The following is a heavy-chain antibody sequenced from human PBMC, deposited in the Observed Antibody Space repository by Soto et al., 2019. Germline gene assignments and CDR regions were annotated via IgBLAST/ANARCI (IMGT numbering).Heavy chain of an antibody. D-gene: IGHD3-22*01. V-gene: IGHV3-33*01. Sequence: QPGGSLRLSCAASEFTFSSYGMHWVRQAPGKGLEWVAVIWYDGSNKYYADSVKGRFTISRDNSKNTLYLQMNSLRAEDTAVYYCARDQYYYDSSGYFDYWGQGTLVTVSS. CDR3: ARDQYYYDSSGYFDY. CDR1: EFTFSSYG. J-gene: IGHJ4*02. CDR2: IWYDGSNK.